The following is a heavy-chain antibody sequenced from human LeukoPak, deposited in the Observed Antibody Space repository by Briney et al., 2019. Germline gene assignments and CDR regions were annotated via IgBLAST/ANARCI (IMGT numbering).Heavy chain of an antibody. CDR3: AGLVGRYSSGLYYYYFDY. CDR1: GDSINSLDL. Sequence: SETLSLTCTVSGDSINSLDLWSWVRQPPGKGLEWIGEMYLSGTTHSNPSVKSRVTISIDKSKNQFFLNLSSVTAADTAVYYCAGLVGRYSSGLYYYYFDYWGQGTLSPSPQ. J-gene: IGHJ4*02. D-gene: IGHD3-22*01. V-gene: IGHV4-4*02. CDR2: MYLSGTT.